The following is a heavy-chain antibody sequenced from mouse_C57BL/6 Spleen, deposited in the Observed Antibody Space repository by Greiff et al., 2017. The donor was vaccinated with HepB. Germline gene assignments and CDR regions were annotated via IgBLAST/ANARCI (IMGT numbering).Heavy chain of an antibody. V-gene: IGHV5-17*01. J-gene: IGHJ4*01. CDR3: ARWLYDYDVDYAMDY. CDR1: GFTFSDYG. CDR2: ISSGSSTI. Sequence: DVKLVESGGGLVKPGGSLKLSCAASGFTFSDYGMHWVRQAPEKGLEWVAYISSGSSTIYYADTVKGRFTISRDNAKNTLFLQMTSLRSEDTAMYYCARWLYDYDVDYAMDYWGQGTSVTVSS. D-gene: IGHD2-4*01.